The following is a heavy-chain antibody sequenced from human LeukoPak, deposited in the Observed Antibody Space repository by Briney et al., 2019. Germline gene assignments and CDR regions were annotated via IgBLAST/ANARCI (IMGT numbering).Heavy chain of an antibody. CDR2: IYPGDSNT. J-gene: IGHJ1*01. CDR3: AVRMAYDSIGDVNW. CDR1: GYSFVNYW. V-gene: IGHV5-51*01. Sequence: GESLKISCKGSGYSFVNYWIGWVRQMPGKGLQWMGLIYPGDSNTVYRPSFQGQVTMSVDKSIRTAYLQWSSLKASDTAMYYCAVRMAYDSIGDVNWWGQGTQVTVSS. D-gene: IGHD3-22*01.